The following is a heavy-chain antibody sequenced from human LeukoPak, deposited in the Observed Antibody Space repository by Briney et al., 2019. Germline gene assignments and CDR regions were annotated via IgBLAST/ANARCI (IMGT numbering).Heavy chain of an antibody. CDR1: GGSINSYY. CDR2: IYSSGST. D-gene: IGHD1-7*01. J-gene: IGHJ4*02. CDR3: AGVNYLAHFDY. V-gene: IGHV4-4*07. Sequence: SETLSLTCSVSGGSINSYYWSWIRQSAGKGLEWIGRIYSSGSTNYNPSLESRVTMSVDTSKNQFYLKLTSVTAADTAVYYCAGVNYLAHFDYWGQGPQVTVSS.